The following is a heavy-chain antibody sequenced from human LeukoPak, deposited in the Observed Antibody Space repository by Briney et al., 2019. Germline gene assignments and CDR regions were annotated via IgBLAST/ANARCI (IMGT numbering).Heavy chain of an antibody. D-gene: IGHD3-22*01. CDR3: ARGSGYYDSGGYYYVDWFDP. Sequence: PSETLSLTCTVSGGSISSGHYYWGWIRQPPGKGLEWIGSIYYSGNTYYNPSLKSRVTMSVDTSKNQFSLNLSSVTAADTAVYYCARGSGYYDSGGYYYVDWFDPWGQGTLVTVSS. J-gene: IGHJ5*02. CDR1: GGSISSGHYY. V-gene: IGHV4-39*07. CDR2: IYYSGNT.